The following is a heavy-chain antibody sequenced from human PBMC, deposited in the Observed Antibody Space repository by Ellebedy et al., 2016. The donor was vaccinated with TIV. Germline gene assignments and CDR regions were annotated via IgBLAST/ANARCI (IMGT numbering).Heavy chain of an antibody. CDR2: INPNSGGT. CDR3: AREFSMVRGVI. J-gene: IGHJ4*02. CDR1: AYSFTNYG. Sequence: AASVKVSCKASAYSFTNYGISWARQAPGQGLEWMGWINPNSGGTNSAQKFQARVTMTRDTSISTAYMELSRLRSDDTAVYYCAREFSMVRGVIWGQGTLVTVSS. V-gene: IGHV1-2*02. D-gene: IGHD3-10*01.